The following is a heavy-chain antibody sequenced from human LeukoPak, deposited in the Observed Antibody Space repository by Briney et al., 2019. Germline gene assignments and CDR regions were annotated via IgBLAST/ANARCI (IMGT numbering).Heavy chain of an antibody. J-gene: IGHJ4*02. CDR3: AKADGYPYYFDY. D-gene: IGHD5-18*01. CDR1: GFTFSSYA. V-gene: IGHV3-23*01. Sequence: GGSLRLSCAASGFTFSSYAMSWVRQAPGKGLEWVSAISGSGGSTYYADSVKGRFTISRDNSKNTPYLQMNSLRAEDTAVYYCAKADGYPYYFDYWGQGTLVTVSS. CDR2: ISGSGGST.